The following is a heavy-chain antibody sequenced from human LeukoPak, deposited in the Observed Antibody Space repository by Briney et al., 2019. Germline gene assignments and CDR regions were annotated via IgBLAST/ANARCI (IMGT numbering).Heavy chain of an antibody. CDR3: ARVYDSSGYYRTVYFDY. CDR2: IYHSGTT. Sequence: SETLSLTCTVSGYSINSGYYWGWIRQPPGKGLEWIGSIYHSGTTYYNPSLKSRVTISGDTSKNQFSLKLSSVTAADTAVYYCARVYDSSGYYRTVYFDYWGQGTLVTVSS. CDR1: GYSINSGYY. V-gene: IGHV4-38-2*02. J-gene: IGHJ4*02. D-gene: IGHD3-22*01.